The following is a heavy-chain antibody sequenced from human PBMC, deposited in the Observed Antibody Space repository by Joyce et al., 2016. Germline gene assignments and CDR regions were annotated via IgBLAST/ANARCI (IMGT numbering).Heavy chain of an antibody. D-gene: IGHD2-8*01. V-gene: IGHV3-21*01. CDR3: ARSSYTNGIFDY. Sequence: EVQLVESGGGLVKPGGSLRLSCAASGFTFSSYSMSWVSKAPGKGLEWVSSLSSSSSYIKYTDSVKGRFTISRDNAKNSLYLQMNSLRVEDTAVYYCARSSYTNGIFDYWGQGTLVTVSS. J-gene: IGHJ4*02. CDR1: GFTFSSYS. CDR2: LSSSSSYI.